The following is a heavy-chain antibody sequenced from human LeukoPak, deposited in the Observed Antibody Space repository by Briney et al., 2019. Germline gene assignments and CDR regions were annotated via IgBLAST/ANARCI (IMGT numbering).Heavy chain of an antibody. CDR2: INQDGGEK. V-gene: IGHV3-7*01. D-gene: IGHD3-3*01. Sequence: PGGSLRLSCAAPGFSFRNFWMHWVRQAPGKGLEWVASINQDGGEKYYVDSVKGRFTISRDSAKNSLYLQMSNLRADDTAVYYCARGGDYDFWSALDNWGQGTLVTVSS. CDR3: ARGGDYDFWSALDN. CDR1: GFSFRNFW. J-gene: IGHJ4*02.